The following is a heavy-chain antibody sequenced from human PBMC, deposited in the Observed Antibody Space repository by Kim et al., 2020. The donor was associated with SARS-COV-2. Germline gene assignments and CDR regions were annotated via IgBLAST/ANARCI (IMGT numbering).Heavy chain of an antibody. D-gene: IGHD2-2*01. Sequence: KFQGRVHLTRDTSTSTVYMELSSLRSEDTAVYYCASRCSSTSCTSEGFDYWGQGTLVTVSS. J-gene: IGHJ4*02. V-gene: IGHV1-46*01. CDR3: ASRCSSTSCTSEGFDY.